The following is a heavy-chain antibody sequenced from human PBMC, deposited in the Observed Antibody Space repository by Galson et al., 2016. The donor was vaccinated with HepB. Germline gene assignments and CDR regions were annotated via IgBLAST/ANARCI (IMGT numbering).Heavy chain of an antibody. CDR3: FDY. Sequence: SETLSLTCSMDGGSFSGYYWNWIRQTPGKGLEWIGEISQSGISKDTSKNQVVLIMTNMDPVDTATYYCARILGCLANSDGSFDYWGQGTLVTVSS. CDR1: GGSFSGYY. J-gene: IGHJ4*02. V-gene: IGHV4-34*01. D-gene: IGHD5-18*01. CDR2: ISQSGIS.